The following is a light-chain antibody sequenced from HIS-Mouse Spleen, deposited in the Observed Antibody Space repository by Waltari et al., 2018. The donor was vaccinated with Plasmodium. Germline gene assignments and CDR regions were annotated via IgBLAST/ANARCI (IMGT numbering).Light chain of an antibody. CDR1: QSVSSY. CDR2: DAS. Sequence: EIVLTQSPATLSLSPGERATLSCWASQSVSSYLAWYQQKPGQAPRLLIYDASNRATCIPARFSGSGSGTDVTLTISSLETEDFAVYYCQQRSNWPSLTFGGGTKVEIK. J-gene: IGKJ4*01. V-gene: IGKV3-11*01. CDR3: QQRSNWPSLT.